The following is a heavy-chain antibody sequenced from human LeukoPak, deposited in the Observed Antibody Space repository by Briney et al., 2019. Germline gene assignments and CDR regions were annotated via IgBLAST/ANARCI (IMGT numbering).Heavy chain of an antibody. J-gene: IGHJ4*02. Sequence: SETLSLTCAVYGGSFSGYYWSWIRQPAGKGLEWIGRIYTSGSTNYNPSLKSRVTISVDTSKNQFSLKLSSVTAADTAVYYCARDIGSGSYSVWGQGTLVTVSS. CDR3: ARDIGSGSYSV. V-gene: IGHV4-4*07. CDR2: IYTSGST. D-gene: IGHD1-26*01. CDR1: GGSFSGYY.